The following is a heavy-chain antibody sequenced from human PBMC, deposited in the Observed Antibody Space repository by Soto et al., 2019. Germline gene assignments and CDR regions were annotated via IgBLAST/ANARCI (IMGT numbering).Heavy chain of an antibody. CDR3: ARQDYSNYRGGMDV. V-gene: IGHV5-51*01. Sequence: GESLKISCKTSGYSFTSHWIAWVRQMPGKGLEWMGIIYPSDPDIRYRPSLQGQVTISVDKSISTAYLQWSSLKASDTATYYCARQDYSNYRGGMDVWGQGTTVTVSS. J-gene: IGHJ6*02. D-gene: IGHD2-2*01. CDR1: GYSFTSHW. CDR2: IYPSDPDI.